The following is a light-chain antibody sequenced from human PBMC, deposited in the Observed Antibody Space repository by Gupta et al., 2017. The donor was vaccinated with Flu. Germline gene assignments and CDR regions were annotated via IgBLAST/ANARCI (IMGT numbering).Light chain of an antibody. CDR1: RDIGKD. Sequence: PFSVSASVGDRLTITCRASRDIGKDLGWYQQKAGKAPQLLIFAASRLQSGVPSRFSGSGSGSDFTLSITSLQPEDYATYYCRQNDFFPQTFGQGTMVEVK. J-gene: IGKJ1*01. CDR2: AAS. CDR3: RQNDFFPQT. V-gene: IGKV1-17*01.